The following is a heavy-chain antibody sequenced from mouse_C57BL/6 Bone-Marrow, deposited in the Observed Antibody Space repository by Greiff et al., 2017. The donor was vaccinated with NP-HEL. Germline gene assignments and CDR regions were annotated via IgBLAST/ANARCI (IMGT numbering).Heavy chain of an antibody. CDR3: ARGYYGSSYVWYFDV. CDR1: GFTFSDYG. V-gene: IGHV5-17*01. CDR2: ISSGSSTI. D-gene: IGHD1-1*01. J-gene: IGHJ1*03. Sequence: DVHLVESGGGLVKPGGSLKLSCAASGFTFSDYGMHWVRQAPEKGLEWVAYISSGSSTIYYADTVKGRFTISRDNAKNTLFLQMTSLRSEDTAMYYCARGYYGSSYVWYFDVWGTGTTVTVSS.